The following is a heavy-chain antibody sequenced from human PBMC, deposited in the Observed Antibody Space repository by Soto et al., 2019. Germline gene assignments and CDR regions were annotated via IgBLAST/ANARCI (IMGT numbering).Heavy chain of an antibody. CDR1: GFTFSYSG. Sequence: EVQLVESGGGLVTPGGSLRLSCAASGFTFSYSGMNWVRQAPGRGLEWVSSITSSDDKSYADSVKGRFTISRDNAKNSLYLQMSSLRAEDTAVYYCVRALGVVAARPGEDCWGQGTLVTVSS. D-gene: IGHD6-6*01. V-gene: IGHV3-21*04. CDR3: VRALGVVAARPGEDC. CDR2: ITSSDDK. J-gene: IGHJ4*02.